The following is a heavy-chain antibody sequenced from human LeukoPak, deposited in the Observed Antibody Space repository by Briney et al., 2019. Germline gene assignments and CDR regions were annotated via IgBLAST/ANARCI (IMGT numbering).Heavy chain of an antibody. J-gene: IGHJ5*02. D-gene: IGHD3-22*01. CDR3: ARWYYYDSSGKNWFDP. V-gene: IGHV4-59*01. CDR2: IYYSGST. Sequence: SETLSLTCTVSGGSISSYYWSWIRQPPGKGLEWIGYIYYSGSTNYNPSLKSRVTISVDTSKDQFSLKLSSVTAADTAVYYCARWYYYDSSGKNWFDPWGQGTLVTVSS. CDR1: GGSISSYY.